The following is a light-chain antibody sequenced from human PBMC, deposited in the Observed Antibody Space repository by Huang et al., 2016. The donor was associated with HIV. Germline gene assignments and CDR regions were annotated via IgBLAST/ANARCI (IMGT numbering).Light chain of an antibody. V-gene: IGKV1-17*03. CDR1: QGICNY. J-gene: IGKJ1*01. Sequence: DIQMTQSPSVMSASVGDRVTITCRASQGICNYLAWFQQKPGKGPKRLIYAASNLQSGVPSRFSGSGSETECTLTISSLQPEDFATYYCLQHNTYPWTFGQGTKVEIK. CDR2: AAS. CDR3: LQHNTYPWT.